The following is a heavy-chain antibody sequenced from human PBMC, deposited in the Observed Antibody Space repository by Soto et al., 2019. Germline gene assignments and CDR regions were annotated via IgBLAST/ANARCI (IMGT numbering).Heavy chain of an antibody. D-gene: IGHD3-22*01. J-gene: IGHJ4*02. V-gene: IGHV3-23*01. CDR1: GFAFSSYA. CDR2: ISGSGGST. CDR3: AKDRYYDSSGYYGY. Sequence: EVQLLESGGGLVQPGGSLRLSCATSGFAFSSYAMSWVRQPPGKGLEWVSVISGSGGSTYYADSVKGRFTTSRDNSKNTLYLQMNSLRAEDTAVYYCAKDRYYDSSGYYGYWGQGTLDTVSS.